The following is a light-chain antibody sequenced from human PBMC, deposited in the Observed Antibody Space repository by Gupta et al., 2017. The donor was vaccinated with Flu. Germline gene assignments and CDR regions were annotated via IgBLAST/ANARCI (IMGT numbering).Light chain of an antibody. CDR1: QGVSSY. V-gene: IGKV3-11*02. CDR3: QQRSTSYT. CDR2: DAS. J-gene: IGKJ5*01. Sequence: SPANLSFSHGERATCSCRDRQGVSSYLGWEQQKPGQAPRLIIYDASNRAKGNPDRFSGSGCARDFTLTSSRREDEDCAVYYRQQRSTSYTFGQGTRLEIK.